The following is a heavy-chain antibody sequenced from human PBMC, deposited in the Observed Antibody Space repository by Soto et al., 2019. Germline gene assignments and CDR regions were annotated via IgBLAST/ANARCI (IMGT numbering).Heavy chain of an antibody. D-gene: IGHD3-10*01. J-gene: IGHJ4*02. V-gene: IGHV3-7*01. CDR3: ASQHYGDYFDY. CDR1: GFDFRKFW. CDR2: IKDDGSQK. Sequence: EVQLVESGGGLVQTGGSLRLSCAASGFDFRKFWMNWIRHVPGKGLEWVATIKDDGSQKVYVDSVRGRFSISRDNGMNFVFLEMSCVRGGDTATYYCASQHYGDYFDYWGQGVMVTVSA.